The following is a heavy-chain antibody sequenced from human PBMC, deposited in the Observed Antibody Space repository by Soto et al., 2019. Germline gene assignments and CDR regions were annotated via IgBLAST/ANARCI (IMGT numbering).Heavy chain of an antibody. CDR3: AFLDSSGYYYGGAY. D-gene: IGHD3-22*01. CDR2: ISGSGGST. Sequence: GGSLRLSCAASGFTFSTFAMNWVRQAPGKGLEWVSVISGSGGSTDYADSVKGRFIISRDNSKNTLYLQMNSLRAEDTAVYYCAFLDSSGYYYGGAYWGQGTLVTVSS. J-gene: IGHJ4*02. CDR1: GFTFSTFA. V-gene: IGHV3-23*01.